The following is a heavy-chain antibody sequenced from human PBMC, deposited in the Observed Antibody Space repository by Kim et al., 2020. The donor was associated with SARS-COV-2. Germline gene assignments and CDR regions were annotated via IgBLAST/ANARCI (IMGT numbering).Heavy chain of an antibody. D-gene: IGHD3-10*01. J-gene: IGHJ6*02. Sequence: SETLSLTCTVSGGSISSGGYYWSWIRQHPGKGLEWIGYIYYSGSTYYNPSLKSRVTISVDTSKNQFSLKLSSVTAADTAVYYCARGRPAYGMDVWGQGTTVTVSS. CDR2: IYYSGST. V-gene: IGHV4-31*03. CDR3: ARGRPAYGMDV. CDR1: GGSISSGGYY.